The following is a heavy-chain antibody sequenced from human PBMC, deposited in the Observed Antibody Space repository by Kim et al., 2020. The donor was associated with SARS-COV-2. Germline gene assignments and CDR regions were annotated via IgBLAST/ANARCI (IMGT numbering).Heavy chain of an antibody. Sequence: SETLSLTCTVSGGSISSGGYYWSWIRQHPGKGLEWIGYIYYSGSTYYNPSLKSRVTISVDTSKNQFSLKLSSVTAADTAVYYCARERSYYYDSSGYYSDATFDYWGQGTLVTVSS. V-gene: IGHV4-31*03. CDR2: IYYSGST. D-gene: IGHD3-22*01. J-gene: IGHJ4*02. CDR3: ARERSYYYDSSGYYSDATFDY. CDR1: GGSISSGGYY.